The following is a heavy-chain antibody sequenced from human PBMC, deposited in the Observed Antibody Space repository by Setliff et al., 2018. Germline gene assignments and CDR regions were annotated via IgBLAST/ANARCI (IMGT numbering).Heavy chain of an antibody. J-gene: IGHJ4*02. CDR3: AKSGIIAAAGYYFDY. V-gene: IGHV1-69*10. D-gene: IGHD6-13*01. CDR2: IIPILGIA. CDR1: GYTFTSYY. Sequence: SVKVSCKASGYTFTSYYMHWVRQAPGQGLEWMGGIIPILGIANYAQKFQGRVTITADESTSTVYMELSSLRSEDTAVYYCAKSGIIAAAGYYFDYWGQGTLVTVSS.